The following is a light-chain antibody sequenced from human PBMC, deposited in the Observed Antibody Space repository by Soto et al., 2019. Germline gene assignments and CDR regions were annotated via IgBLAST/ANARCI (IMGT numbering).Light chain of an antibody. Sequence: ALTQPASVSGSPGQSITISCTGTSSDIGAFTSVSWYQQHPGKAPKLIIYDIIHRPSGVSDRFSGSKSVNTASLTVSGLQPEDEANYYCSSYSRTTALVVFGGGTKLTVL. CDR1: SSDIGAFTS. V-gene: IGLV2-14*03. J-gene: IGLJ2*01. CDR2: DII. CDR3: SSYSRTTALVV.